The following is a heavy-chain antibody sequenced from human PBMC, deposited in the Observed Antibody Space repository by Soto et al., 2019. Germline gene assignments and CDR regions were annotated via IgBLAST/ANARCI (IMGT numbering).Heavy chain of an antibody. CDR2: ITPMFGTA. V-gene: IGHV1-69*12. CDR1: GGTFSRYA. Sequence: QVQLVQSGAEVKKPGSSVKVSCKASGGTFSRYALSWVRQAPGQGLEWMGGITPMFGTANYAQKFQGRVTITADESTSTVHMELRRLTSEDTAGYYCAHTLGSAVAGPGRFDLWGRGTLVIVSS. J-gene: IGHJ2*01. CDR3: AHTLGSAVAGPGRFDL. D-gene: IGHD6-19*01.